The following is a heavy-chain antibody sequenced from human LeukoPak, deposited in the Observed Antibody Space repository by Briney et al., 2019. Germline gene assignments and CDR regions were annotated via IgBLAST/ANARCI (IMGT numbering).Heavy chain of an antibody. Sequence: SVKVSWKASGGTFSSYAISWVRQAPGQGLEWMGGIIPIFGTANYAQKFQGRVTITADESTGTAYMELSSLRSEDTAVYYCARGIAVAGVMVDYWGQGTLVTVSS. CDR2: IIPIFGTA. D-gene: IGHD6-19*01. CDR3: ARGIAVAGVMVDY. V-gene: IGHV1-69*13. CDR1: GGTFSSYA. J-gene: IGHJ4*02.